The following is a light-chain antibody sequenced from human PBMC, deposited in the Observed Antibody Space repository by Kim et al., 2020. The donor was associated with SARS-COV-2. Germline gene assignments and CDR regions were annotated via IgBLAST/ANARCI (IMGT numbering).Light chain of an antibody. CDR2: RND. V-gene: IGLV1-47*01. J-gene: IGLJ3*02. CDR1: NSNIGRDY. CDR3: AGWDARLRGWV. Sequence: ELTQPPSASGAPGQRVTISCSGSNSNIGRDYVYWYQQLPRTAPKLLICRNDQRPSGVPDRFSGSKSGTSASLAISGLRSEDEADYYCAGWDARLRGWVFCGGTQRTVL.